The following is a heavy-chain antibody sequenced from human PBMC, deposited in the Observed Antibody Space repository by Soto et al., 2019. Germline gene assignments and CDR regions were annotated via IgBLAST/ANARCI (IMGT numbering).Heavy chain of an antibody. CDR2: IGYDGSNK. J-gene: IGHJ3*02. CDR3: ARDNSGNYEAFDM. CDR1: GFTFPHYD. D-gene: IGHD3-22*01. V-gene: IGHV3-33*01. Sequence: QVQLVESGGGVVQPGRSLRLSCAASGFTFPHYDMHWVRQVPGKGLEWVAVIGYDGSNKYYGDFVKGRFTISRDNSKNTRYLQMDSLRADDTAVYYCARDNSGNYEAFDMWGQGTMVTVSS.